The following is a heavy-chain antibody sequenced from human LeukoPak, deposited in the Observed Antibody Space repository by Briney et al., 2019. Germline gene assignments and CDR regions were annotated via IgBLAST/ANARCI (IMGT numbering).Heavy chain of an antibody. CDR3: ANTEVVPAAIGFDY. CDR1: GFTFSNAW. V-gene: IGHV3-23*01. D-gene: IGHD2-2*01. CDR2: ISGSGGST. Sequence: GGSLRLSCAASGFTFSNAWMSWVRQAPGKGLEWVSAISGSGGSTYYADSVKGRFTISRDNSKNTLYLQMNSLRAEDTAVYYCANTEVVPAAIGFDYWGQGTLVTVSS. J-gene: IGHJ4*02.